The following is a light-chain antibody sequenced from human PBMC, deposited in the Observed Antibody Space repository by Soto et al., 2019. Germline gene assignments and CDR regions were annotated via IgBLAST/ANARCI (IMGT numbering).Light chain of an antibody. CDR1: QTISRF. Sequence: DIQMTQSTSSLSASVGDRVNITCRASQTISRFLNWYQQKPGKAPELLIFAASSLQSGVPSRFSGSGSGTDFTLTISSLQPEDFATYYCQQIYSGTFTFGPGTKVDLK. V-gene: IGKV1-39*01. CDR3: QQIYSGTFT. J-gene: IGKJ3*01. CDR2: AAS.